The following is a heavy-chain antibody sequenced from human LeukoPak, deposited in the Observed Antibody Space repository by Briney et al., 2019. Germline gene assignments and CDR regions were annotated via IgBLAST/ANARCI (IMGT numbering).Heavy chain of an antibody. Sequence: SVKVSCKASGGTFSSYAISWVRLAPGQGLEWMGGIIPIFGTANYAQKFQGRVTITADESTSTAYMELSSLRSEDTAVYYCARVEDYYDSSGYLFDYWGQGTLVTVSS. CDR3: ARVEDYYDSSGYLFDY. CDR2: IIPIFGTA. D-gene: IGHD3-22*01. V-gene: IGHV1-69*13. J-gene: IGHJ4*02. CDR1: GGTFSSYA.